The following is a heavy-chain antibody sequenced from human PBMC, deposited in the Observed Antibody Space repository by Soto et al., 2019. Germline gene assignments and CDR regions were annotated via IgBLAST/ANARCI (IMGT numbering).Heavy chain of an antibody. CDR3: ARDHTSPNYCSGGSCKDLYFDY. J-gene: IGHJ4*02. V-gene: IGHV4-34*01. CDR2: INHSGST. Sequence: SETLSLTCAVYGGSFSGYYWSWIRQPPGKGLEWIGEINHSGSTNYNPSLKSRVTISVDTSKNQFSLKLSSVTAADTAVYYCARDHTSPNYCSGGSCKDLYFDYWGQGTLVTVSS. D-gene: IGHD2-15*01. CDR1: GGSFSGYY.